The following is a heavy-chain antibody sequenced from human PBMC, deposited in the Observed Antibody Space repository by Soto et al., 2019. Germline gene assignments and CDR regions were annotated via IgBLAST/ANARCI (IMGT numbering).Heavy chain of an antibody. CDR3: AKPLSLYSSSSPDF. V-gene: IGHV3-11*01. CDR2: ISSSGDTK. J-gene: IGHJ4*02. Sequence: GGSLGLSCAASGFSFSGYYMSCIRQAPGKGLEWVSYISSSGDTKLYAESVKGRFTISRDNARNSLHLEMNSLRAEDTAVYYCAKPLSLYSSSSPDFWNPGTLVTVS. D-gene: IGHD6-13*01. CDR1: GFSFSGYY.